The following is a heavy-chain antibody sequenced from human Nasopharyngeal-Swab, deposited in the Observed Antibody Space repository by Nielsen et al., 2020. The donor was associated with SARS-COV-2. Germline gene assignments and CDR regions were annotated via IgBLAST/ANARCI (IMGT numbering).Heavy chain of an antibody. J-gene: IGHJ5*02. CDR3: ARDKQGFDP. Sequence: WIRQSPSRGLEWLGRIYYRSKWYNDYAVSVKSRITINPDTSKNQFSLQLNSVTPEDTAVYYCARDKQGFDPWGQGTLVTVSS. CDR2: IYYRSKWYN. V-gene: IGHV6-1*01. D-gene: IGHD1/OR15-1a*01.